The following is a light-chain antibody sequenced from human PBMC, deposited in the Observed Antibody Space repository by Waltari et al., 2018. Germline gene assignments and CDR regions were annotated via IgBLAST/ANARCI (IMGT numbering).Light chain of an antibody. CDR2: GAS. CDR3: QQSYSAPRT. CDR1: QSIDSY. J-gene: IGKJ1*01. V-gene: IGKV1-39*01. Sequence: DIQITQSPSSLTASVGDRVTSTCRTSQSIDSYLNWYQQRPGKAPTVVIYGASTLQSGFPSRFSGSGSGTDSPLTISGLRPEDFATSDCQQSYSAPRTFGQGTKLEIK.